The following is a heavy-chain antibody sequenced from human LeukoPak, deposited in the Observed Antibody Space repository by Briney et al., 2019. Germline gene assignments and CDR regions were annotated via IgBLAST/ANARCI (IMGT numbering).Heavy chain of an antibody. J-gene: IGHJ6*02. D-gene: IGHD2-8*01. CDR3: ARSQILGYCTNGVCSSMDV. Sequence: ASVKVSCKASGYTFTSYDINWVRQATGQGLEWMGWMNPNSGNTGSAQKFQGRVTMTRDTSTSTVYMELSSLRSEDTAVYYCARSQILGYCTNGVCSSMDVWGQGTTVTVSS. V-gene: IGHV1-8*01. CDR2: MNPNSGNT. CDR1: GYTFTSYD.